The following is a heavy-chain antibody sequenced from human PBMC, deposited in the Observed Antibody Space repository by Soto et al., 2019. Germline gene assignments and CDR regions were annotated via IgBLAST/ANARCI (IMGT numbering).Heavy chain of an antibody. Sequence: GGSLRLSCAASGFTFSSYAMHWVRQAPGKGLEWVAVISYDGSNKHYADSVKGRFTISRDNSKNTLYLQMNSLRAEDTAVYYCARAPPGVTTDYYYYGMDVWGQGTTVTVSS. CDR1: GFTFSSYA. V-gene: IGHV3-30-3*01. CDR3: ARAPPGVTTDYYYYGMDV. CDR2: ISYDGSNK. J-gene: IGHJ6*02. D-gene: IGHD4-17*01.